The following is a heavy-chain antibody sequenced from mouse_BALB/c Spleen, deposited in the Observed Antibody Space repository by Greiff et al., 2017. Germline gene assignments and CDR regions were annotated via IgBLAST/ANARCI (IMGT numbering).Heavy chain of an antibody. CDR3: ARGSNWDGEFAY. CDR1: GYTFTTYP. D-gene: IGHD4-1*01. V-gene: IGHV1-47*01. J-gene: IGHJ3*01. Sequence: QVQLQQSGAELVKPGASVKMSCKAFGYTFTTYPIEWMKQNHGKSLEWIGNFHPYNDDTKYNEKFKGKAKLTADKSSSTAYMQLSSLASEDSAVYYCARGSNWDGEFAYWGQGTLVTVSA. CDR2: FHPYNDDT.